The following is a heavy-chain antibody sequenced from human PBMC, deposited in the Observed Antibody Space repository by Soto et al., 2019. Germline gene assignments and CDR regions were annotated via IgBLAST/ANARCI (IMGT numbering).Heavy chain of an antibody. CDR1: GYTFTGYY. CDR2: INPNSGGT. V-gene: IGHV1-2*04. CDR3: AREDRDGYKPFGY. J-gene: IGHJ4*02. Sequence: ASVKVSCKASGYTFTGYYMHWVRQAPGQGLEWMGWINPNSGGTNYAQKFQGWVTMTRDTSISTAYMELSRLRSDDTAVYYCAREDRDGYKPFGYWGQGTLVTVSS. D-gene: IGHD5-12*01.